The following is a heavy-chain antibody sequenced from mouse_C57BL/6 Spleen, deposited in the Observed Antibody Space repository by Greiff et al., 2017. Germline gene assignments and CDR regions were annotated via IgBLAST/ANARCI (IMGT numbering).Heavy chain of an antibody. CDR3: ARRYGNYPFFDD. CDR2: INPSSGYT. V-gene: IGHV1-7*01. D-gene: IGHD2-10*02. CDR1: GYTFTSYW. J-gene: IGHJ2*01. Sequence: VKLMESGAELAKPGASVKLSCKASGYTFTSYWMHWVKQRPGQGLAWIGYINPSSGYTKYNQKFKDKATLTADQSSSTAYMQLSSLTYEDSAVYYCARRYGNYPFFDDWGQGTTLTVSS.